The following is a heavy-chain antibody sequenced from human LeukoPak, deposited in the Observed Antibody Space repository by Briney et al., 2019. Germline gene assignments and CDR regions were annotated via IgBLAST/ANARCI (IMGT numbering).Heavy chain of an antibody. Sequence: SGPALVKPTQTLTLTCTFSGVSLSSSGVGVGWIRQPPVKALEWLALIYWNDDKRYSPSLKSKLTNTKDTSKNEVVLTMTNMDPVDTATYYCAHRLGYCSTTSCYADWFDPWGQGTLVTVSS. CDR2: IYWNDDK. V-gene: IGHV2-5*01. D-gene: IGHD2-2*01. J-gene: IGHJ5*02. CDR1: GVSLSSSGVG. CDR3: AHRLGYCSTTSCYADWFDP.